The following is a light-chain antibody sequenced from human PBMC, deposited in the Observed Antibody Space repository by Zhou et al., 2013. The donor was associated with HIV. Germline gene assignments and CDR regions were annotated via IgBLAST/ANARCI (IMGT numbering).Light chain of an antibody. CDR1: QSVSSN. CDR3: HQYGSSPRT. Sequence: EIVMTQSPATLSVSPGERATLSCRAGQSVSSNLAWYQQKPGQAPRLLISGASTRATGIPDRFSGSGSGTDFTLTISRLEPEDFAVYYCHQYGSSPRTFGGGTKVEDQT. V-gene: IGKV3-20*01. J-gene: IGKJ4*01. CDR2: GAS.